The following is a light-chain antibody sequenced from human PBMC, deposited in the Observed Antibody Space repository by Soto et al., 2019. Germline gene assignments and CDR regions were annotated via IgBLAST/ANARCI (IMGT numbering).Light chain of an antibody. V-gene: IGKV1-39*01. CDR2: SAS. CDR3: QQGYSTHQT. CDR1: QGISSH. Sequence: DIQMTQSPSSLSASAGDRVTITCRASQGISSHLNWYQQKPGKSPKLLIYSASILQSGVPSRFSGSGSGTDFTLTINSLQPEDFATYYCQQGYSTHQTFGQENKVESK. J-gene: IGKJ1*01.